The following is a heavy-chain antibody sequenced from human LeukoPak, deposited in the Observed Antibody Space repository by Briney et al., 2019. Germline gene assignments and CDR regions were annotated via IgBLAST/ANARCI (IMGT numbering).Heavy chain of an antibody. CDR3: ARVSIFGVVHIAYYFDY. CDR2: MNPNSGNT. D-gene: IGHD3-3*01. Sequence: ASVKVSCKASGYTFTSYDINWVRQATGQGLEWMGWMNPNSGNTGYAQKFQGRVTITRNTSISTAYMELSSLRSDDTAVYYCARVSIFGVVHIAYYFDYWGQGTLVTVSS. CDR1: GYTFTSYD. V-gene: IGHV1-8*03. J-gene: IGHJ4*02.